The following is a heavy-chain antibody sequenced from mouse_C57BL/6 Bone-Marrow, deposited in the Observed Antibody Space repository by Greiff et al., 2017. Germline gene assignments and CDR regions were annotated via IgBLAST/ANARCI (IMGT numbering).Heavy chain of an antibody. V-gene: IGHV1-69*01. CDR3: ARREAMITTSYYAMDY. J-gene: IGHJ4*01. D-gene: IGHD2-4*01. Sequence: VKLQQPGAELVMPGASVKLSCKASGYTFTSYWMHWVKQRPGQGLEWIGEIDPSDSYTNYNQKFKGKSTLTVDKSSSTAYMQLSSLTSEDSAVYYCARREAMITTSYYAMDYWGQGTSVTVSS. CDR1: GYTFTSYW. CDR2: IDPSDSYT.